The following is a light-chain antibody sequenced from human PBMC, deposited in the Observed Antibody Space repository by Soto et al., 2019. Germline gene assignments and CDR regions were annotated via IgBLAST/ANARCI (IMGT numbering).Light chain of an antibody. Sequence: IQMTQSPSTLSASVGDRATITCRASQSITNRLAWYQQKPGKAPKVLIYDASSLESGVPSRFSGSGYGTEFILTISSLQADDFATYWCQHYGGMWTFGQGTKVDIK. J-gene: IGKJ1*01. CDR3: QHYGGMWT. CDR2: DAS. CDR1: QSITNR. V-gene: IGKV1-5*01.